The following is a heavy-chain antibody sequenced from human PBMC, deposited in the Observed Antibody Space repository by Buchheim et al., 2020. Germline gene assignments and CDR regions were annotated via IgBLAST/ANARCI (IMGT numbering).Heavy chain of an antibody. D-gene: IGHD3-9*01. V-gene: IGHV3-48*03. J-gene: IGHJ6*02. CDR1: GFTFSSYE. Sequence: VQLVESGGGLVKPGGSLRLSCAASGFTFSSYEMNWVRQAPGTGMEWVSYISSSGSTIYYADSVKGRFTISRDNANNPLYLQMNSLRAEDTAVYYCAREAGILTGYNYYYYGMDVWGQGTT. CDR3: AREAGILTGYNYYYYGMDV. CDR2: ISSSGSTI.